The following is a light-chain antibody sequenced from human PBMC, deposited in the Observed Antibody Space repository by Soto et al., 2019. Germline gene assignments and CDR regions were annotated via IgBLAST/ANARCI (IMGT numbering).Light chain of an antibody. J-gene: IGLJ1*01. V-gene: IGLV2-14*01. CDR1: SSDVGRYNF. Sequence: QSALTQPASVSGSPGQSITISCTGTSSDVGRYNFVSWYQQHAGKVPKLMIYDVYKRPSGVSNRFSGSKSGNTASLTISGLQAEDEADYYCSSYTSRSTDVFGTGTKVTVL. CDR2: DVY. CDR3: SSYTSRSTDV.